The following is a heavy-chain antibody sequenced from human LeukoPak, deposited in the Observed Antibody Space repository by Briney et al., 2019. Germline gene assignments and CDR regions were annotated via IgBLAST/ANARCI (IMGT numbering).Heavy chain of an antibody. V-gene: IGHV3-33*01. J-gene: IGHJ5*02. D-gene: IGHD4-23*01. CDR1: GFTFNDHG. Sequence: SGGSLRLSCAASGFTFNDHGMHWVRQAPGKGLEWVALIWYDGINKYYADSVKGRFTISRDNSKSTLYLQMNSLRVEDTAVYYCAGEPYGGNSDWWLDPWGQGTLVTVSS. CDR2: IWYDGINK. CDR3: AGEPYGGNSDWWLDP.